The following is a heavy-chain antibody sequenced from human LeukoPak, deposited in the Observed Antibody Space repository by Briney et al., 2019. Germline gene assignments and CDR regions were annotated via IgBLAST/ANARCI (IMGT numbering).Heavy chain of an antibody. V-gene: IGHV3-23*01. CDR2: ISGSGGST. CDR1: GFTFSSYA. J-gene: IGHJ4*02. D-gene: IGHD6-19*01. CDR3: AKGGYSSGWFCSDFDY. Sequence: PGGSLRLSCAASGFTFSSYAMSWVRQAPGKGLEWVSAISGSGGSTYYADSVKGRFTISRDMSKNTLYLQMNSLRAEDTAVYYCAKGGYSSGWFCSDFDYWGQGTLVTVSS.